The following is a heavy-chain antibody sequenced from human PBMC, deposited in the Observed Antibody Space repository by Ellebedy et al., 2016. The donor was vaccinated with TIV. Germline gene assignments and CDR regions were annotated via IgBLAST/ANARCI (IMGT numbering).Heavy chain of an antibody. CDR3: AREMSGNAYYYDSSGYLPDY. CDR2: IYYSGST. Sequence: MPSETLSLTCTVSGGSISSYYWSWIRQPPGKGLEWIGYIYYSGSTNYNPSLKSRVTISVDTSKNQFSLKLSSVTAADTAVYYCAREMSGNAYYYDSSGYLPDYWGQGTLVTVSS. CDR1: GGSISSYY. J-gene: IGHJ4*02. D-gene: IGHD3-22*01. V-gene: IGHV4-59*12.